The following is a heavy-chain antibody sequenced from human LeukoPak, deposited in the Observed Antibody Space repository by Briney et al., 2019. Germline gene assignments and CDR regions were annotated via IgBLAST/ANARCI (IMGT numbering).Heavy chain of an antibody. D-gene: IGHD4-11*01. CDR2: IYFGGNT. J-gene: IGHJ6*03. CDR1: GGFIRCSSYQ. CDR3: ARLRRTAVTTYNYYRYMDV. Sequence: SETLSLTCTVSGGFIRCSSYQWGWLRQPPGRGLEWIGNIYFGGNTYYNPSLNYRVTVSVDTSKNQFYLQLSSLTAADTAVYYCARLRRTAVTTYNYYRYMDVWGKGTTVTVSS. V-gene: IGHV4-39*01.